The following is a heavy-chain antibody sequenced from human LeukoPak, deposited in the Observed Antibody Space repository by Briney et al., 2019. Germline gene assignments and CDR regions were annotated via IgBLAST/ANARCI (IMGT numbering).Heavy chain of an antibody. V-gene: IGHV3-33*08. CDR3: ARGDCGGDCYAFDI. CDR2: IWYDGSNK. D-gene: IGHD2-21*02. Sequence: GGSLRLSCAASGFAFSDYYMSWIRQAPGKGLEWVAVIWYDGSNKYYADSGKGRFTISRDNSKNTLFLQMNSLRAEDTAVYYCARGDCGGDCYAFDIWGQGTRVTVSS. J-gene: IGHJ3*02. CDR1: GFAFSDYY.